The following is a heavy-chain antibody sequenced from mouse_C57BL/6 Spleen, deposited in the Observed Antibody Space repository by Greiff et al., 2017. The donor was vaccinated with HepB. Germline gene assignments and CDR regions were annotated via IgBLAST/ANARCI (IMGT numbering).Heavy chain of an antibody. CDR3: ARHEVDSSGHYAMDY. CDR1: GFSLTSYG. Sequence: QVQLQQSGPGLVAPSQRLSITCTVSGFSLTSYGVHWVRQPPGKGLEWLVVIWSDGSTTYNSALKSRLSISKDNSKSQVFLKMNSLQTDDTAMYYCARHEVDSSGHYAMDYWGQGTSVTVSS. D-gene: IGHD3-2*02. J-gene: IGHJ4*01. V-gene: IGHV2-6-1*01. CDR2: IWSDGST.